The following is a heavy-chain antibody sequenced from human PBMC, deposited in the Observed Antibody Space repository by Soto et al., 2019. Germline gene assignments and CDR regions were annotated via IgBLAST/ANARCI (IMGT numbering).Heavy chain of an antibody. CDR3: SRDVGSSGSSRWFDT. CDR1: GFTLSNYG. D-gene: IGHD3-10*01. V-gene: IGHV3-33*01. Sequence: GGSLRLSCVASGFTLSNYGMHWVRQAPGKGLEWIALIWYEGTTKYSTDSMKGRFSISRDQSKSTLYLQVNSLRAEDTATYYCSRDVGSSGSSRWFDTWGQGTLVTVSS. J-gene: IGHJ5*02. CDR2: IWYEGTTK.